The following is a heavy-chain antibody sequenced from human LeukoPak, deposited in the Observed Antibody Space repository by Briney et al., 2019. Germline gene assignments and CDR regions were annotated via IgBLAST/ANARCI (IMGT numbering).Heavy chain of an antibody. D-gene: IGHD4/OR15-4a*01. Sequence: GGSLRLSCAASGFTFSTYAMSWVRQAPGKGLEWVAFIRYDGSNKYYADSVKGRFTISRDNSKNTLYLQMNSLRAEDTAVYYCARRSTMVLDYWGQGTLVTVSS. J-gene: IGHJ4*02. V-gene: IGHV3-30*02. CDR3: ARRSTMVLDY. CDR1: GFTFSTYA. CDR2: IRYDGSNK.